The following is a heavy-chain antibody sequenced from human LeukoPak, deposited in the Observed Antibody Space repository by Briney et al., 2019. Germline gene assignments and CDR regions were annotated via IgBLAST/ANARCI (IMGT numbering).Heavy chain of an antibody. J-gene: IGHJ4*02. CDR1: GFTFDDYG. D-gene: IGHD3-10*01. CDR2: INWNGGST. Sequence: GGSLRLSCAASGFTFDDYGMSWVRQAPGKGLEWVSGINWNGGSTGYADSVKGRFTISRDNAKNSLYLQMNSLRAEDTALYYCAKAYGSGSYFDYWGQGTLVTVSS. CDR3: AKAYGSGSYFDY. V-gene: IGHV3-20*04.